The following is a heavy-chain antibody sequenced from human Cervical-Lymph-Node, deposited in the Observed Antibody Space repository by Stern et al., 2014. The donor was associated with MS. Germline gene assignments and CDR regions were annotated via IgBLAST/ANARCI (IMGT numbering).Heavy chain of an antibody. J-gene: IGHJ6*02. D-gene: IGHD3-10*01. CDR3: ARGEFGGMDV. CDR1: GYTFTDYQ. CDR2: ISPNSGGT. V-gene: IGHV1-2*04. Sequence: ILLGEYGAEVRKPGASVKVSCKASGYTFTDYQMHWVRQAPGQGLEWMGWISPNSGGTNYAQKFQGWVTMTRDTSISTAYMELSRLRSDDTAVYYCARGEFGGMDVWVQGTTVTVSS.